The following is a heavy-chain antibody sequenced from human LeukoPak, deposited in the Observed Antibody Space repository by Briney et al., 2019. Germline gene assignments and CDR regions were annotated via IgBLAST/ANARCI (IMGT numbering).Heavy chain of an antibody. V-gene: IGHV3-48*04. J-gene: IGHJ4*02. CDR3: ARAAAAVGDYFDY. Sequence: GGSLRLSCAASGFIFSSYSMNWVRQAPGKGLEWVSYISRSSSTIYYVDSVKGRFTISRDNAKNSLYLQMNSLRAEDTAVYYCARAAAAVGDYFDYWGQGTLVTVSS. CDR1: GFIFSSYS. CDR2: ISRSSSTI. D-gene: IGHD6-13*01.